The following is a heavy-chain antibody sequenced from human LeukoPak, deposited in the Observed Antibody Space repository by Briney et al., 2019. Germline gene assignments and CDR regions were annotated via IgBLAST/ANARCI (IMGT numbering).Heavy chain of an antibody. Sequence: GASVKVSCKASGYTFTSYGISWVRQAPGQGLEWMGWISAYNGNTNYAQKLQGRVTMTTDTSTSTAYMELRSLRSDDTAVYYCARGVYYYDSSGYKSSPSDAFDIWGQGTMVTVSS. CDR1: GYTFTSYG. J-gene: IGHJ3*02. CDR3: ARGVYYYDSSGYKSSPSDAFDI. CDR2: ISAYNGNT. D-gene: IGHD3-22*01. V-gene: IGHV1-18*01.